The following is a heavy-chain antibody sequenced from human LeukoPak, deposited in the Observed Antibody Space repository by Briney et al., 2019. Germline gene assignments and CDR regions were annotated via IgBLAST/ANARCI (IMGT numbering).Heavy chain of an antibody. D-gene: IGHD3-9*01. CDR1: GFTFDDYA. CDR2: ISWNSGSI. Sequence: PGGSLRLSCAASGFTFDDYAMHWVRQAPGKVLEWVSGISWNSGSIGYADSVKGRFTISRDNAKNSLYLQMNSLRAEDTALYYCAKDEADILTGPLVFWGQGTLVTVSS. V-gene: IGHV3-9*01. J-gene: IGHJ4*02. CDR3: AKDEADILTGPLVF.